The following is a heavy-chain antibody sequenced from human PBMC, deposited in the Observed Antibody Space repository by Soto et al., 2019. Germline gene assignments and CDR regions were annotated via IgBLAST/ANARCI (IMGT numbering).Heavy chain of an antibody. Sequence: QFQLVQSVAEVKKPGSSVKVSCKASGGTFSSYDISWVRQAPGQGLEWMGGIIPIFGTANYAQKFQGRVTITAYESTSTAYMELSSLRSEDTAVYYCARDRISYNWFDPWGQGTLVTVSS. D-gene: IGHD6-6*01. CDR1: GGTFSSYD. V-gene: IGHV1-69*12. J-gene: IGHJ5*02. CDR3: ARDRISYNWFDP. CDR2: IIPIFGTA.